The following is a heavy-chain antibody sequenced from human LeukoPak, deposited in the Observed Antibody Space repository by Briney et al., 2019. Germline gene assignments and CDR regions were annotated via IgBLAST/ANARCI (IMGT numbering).Heavy chain of an antibody. V-gene: IGHV4-39*07. D-gene: IGHD6-19*01. Sequence: PSETLSLTCTVSGGSISSSNYFWGWIRQPPGKGLEWIGSIFYSGTTYYNPSLKSRVTMSVDPSKNQFSLKLSSVTAADTAVYYCARGRRYSSGWQWGESGFDYWGQGTLVTVSS. CDR2: IFYSGTT. CDR1: GGSISSSNYF. J-gene: IGHJ4*02. CDR3: ARGRRYSSGWQWGESGFDY.